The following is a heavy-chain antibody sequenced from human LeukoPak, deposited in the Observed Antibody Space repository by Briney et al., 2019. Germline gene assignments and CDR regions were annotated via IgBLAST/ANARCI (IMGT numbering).Heavy chain of an antibody. CDR3: ARRPRFGELLSRIFDY. CDR2: IYPGDSDT. Sequence: GESLKISCKGSGYSFTSYWIGWVRQMPGKGLEWMGIIYPGDSDTRYSPSFQGQVTISADKSISTAYLQWSSLKASDTAMYYCARRPRFGELLSRIFDYWGQGTLVTVSS. D-gene: IGHD3-10*01. V-gene: IGHV5-51*01. CDR1: GYSFTSYW. J-gene: IGHJ4*02.